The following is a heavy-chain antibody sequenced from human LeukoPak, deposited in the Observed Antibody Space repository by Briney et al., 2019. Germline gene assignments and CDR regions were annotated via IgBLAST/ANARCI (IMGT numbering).Heavy chain of an antibody. CDR3: ARDRRLGELSIFDY. D-gene: IGHD3-16*02. Sequence: GSLRLSCAASGFTFSSYWMSWVRQAPGKGLEWVANIKQDGSEKYYVDSVKGRFTISRGNAKNSLYLQMNSLRAEDTAVYYCARDRRLGELSIFDYWGQGTLVTVSS. V-gene: IGHV3-7*01. CDR2: IKQDGSEK. J-gene: IGHJ4*02. CDR1: GFTFSSYW.